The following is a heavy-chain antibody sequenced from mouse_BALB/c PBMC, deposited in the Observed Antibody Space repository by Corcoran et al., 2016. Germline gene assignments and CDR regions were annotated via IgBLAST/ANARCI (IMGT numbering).Heavy chain of an antibody. V-gene: IGHV1-26*01. CDR3: ERSDAGTGFDY. J-gene: IGHJ2*01. CDR1: GYSFTGYY. Sequence: EVQLQQSGPELVKPGASVKISCKASGYSFTGYYMHWVKQSHVKSLEWIGRINPYNGATSYNQNFKDKASLTVDKSSSTAYMELHSLTSEDSAVYYCERSDAGTGFDYWGQGTTLTVSS. D-gene: IGHD4-1*01. CDR2: INPYNGAT.